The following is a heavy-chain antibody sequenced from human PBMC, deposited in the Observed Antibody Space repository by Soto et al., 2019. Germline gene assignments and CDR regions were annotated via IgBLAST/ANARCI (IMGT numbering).Heavy chain of an antibody. D-gene: IGHD3-3*01. CDR2: INPNSGGT. Sequence: GASVKVSCKASGYTFTGYYMHWVRQAPGQGLEWMGWINPNSGGTNYAQKFQGWVTMTRDTSISTAYMELSRLRSDDTAVYYCARAYYDFWSGYYKGWDYYYYGMDVWGQGTTVTVSS. V-gene: IGHV1-2*04. CDR1: GYTFTGYY. CDR3: ARAYYDFWSGYYKGWDYYYYGMDV. J-gene: IGHJ6*02.